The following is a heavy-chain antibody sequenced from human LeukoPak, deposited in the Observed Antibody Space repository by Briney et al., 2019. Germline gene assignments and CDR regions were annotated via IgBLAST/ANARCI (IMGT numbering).Heavy chain of an antibody. V-gene: IGHV3-74*01. CDR2: INSDGSST. J-gene: IGHJ4*02. CDR1: GFAFSSYW. CDR3: ATLGYYDSSGPDY. D-gene: IGHD3-22*01. Sequence: GGSLRLSCAASGFAFSSYWMHWVRQAPGKGLVWVSRINSDGSSTSYADSVKGRFTISRDNAKNTLYLQMNSLRAEDTAVYYCATLGYYDSSGPDYWGQGTLVTVSS.